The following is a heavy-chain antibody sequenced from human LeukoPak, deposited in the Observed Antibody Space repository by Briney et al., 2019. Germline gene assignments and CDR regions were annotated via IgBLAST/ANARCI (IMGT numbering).Heavy chain of an antibody. D-gene: IGHD1-7*01. Sequence: SETLSLTCTVSGGSISSSSYYWGWIRQPPGKGLEWIGSIYYSGSTYYNPSLKSRVTISVDTSKNQFSLKLSSVTAADTAVYYCARQSGGFHIIGTYPYNWFDPWGQGTLVTVSS. CDR2: IYYSGST. CDR3: ARQSGGFHIIGTYPYNWFDP. CDR1: GGSISSSSYY. V-gene: IGHV4-39*01. J-gene: IGHJ5*02.